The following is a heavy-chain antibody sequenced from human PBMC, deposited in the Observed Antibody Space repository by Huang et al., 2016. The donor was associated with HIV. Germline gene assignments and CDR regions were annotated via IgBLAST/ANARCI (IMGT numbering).Heavy chain of an antibody. V-gene: IGHV3-30-3*01. CDR1: RFTFSNYS. J-gene: IGHJ6*03. Sequence: QVQLVESGGGVVQPGRSLRLSCEASRFTFSNYSMPWVRQAPCKGLECVSVISYDGSNKYYADSVKGRFTISRDNSKNTLYLQMNSLRAEDTAVYYCARDLWLRDLYYYYYMDVWGKGTTVTVSS. D-gene: IGHD5-12*01. CDR3: ARDLWLRDLYYYYYMDV. CDR2: ISYDGSNK.